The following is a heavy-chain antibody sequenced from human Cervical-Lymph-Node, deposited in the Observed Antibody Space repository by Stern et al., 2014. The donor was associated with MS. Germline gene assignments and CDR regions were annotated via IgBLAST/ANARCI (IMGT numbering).Heavy chain of an antibody. J-gene: IGHJ4*02. CDR3: ARDQGGIADS. CDR2: LTPMFGTS. Sequence: QVQLMQSGAEVKKPGSSVKVSCKASGGNFIMDTISWVRQAPGQGLEWMGGLTPMFGTSNHAQKFQGRVTTTADVSTSTAYMELTSLRSEDTAVYFCARDQGGIADSWGQGTLVIVSS. V-gene: IGHV1-69*01. CDR1: GGNFIMDT. D-gene: IGHD6-13*01.